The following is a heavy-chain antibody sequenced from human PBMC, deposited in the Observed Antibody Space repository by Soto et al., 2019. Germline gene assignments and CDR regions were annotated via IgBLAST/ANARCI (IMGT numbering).Heavy chain of an antibody. J-gene: IGHJ5*02. V-gene: IGHV3-23*01. CDR2: ITTSADIT. CDR1: GFIFKDFA. CDR3: TKGDSSGYFDPSSGYSTPDH. Sequence: EVQLFESGGGLVEPGESLRLSCAASGFIFKDFAISWVRQAPGKGLEWVSTITTSADITYSADSVRGRFTISRDNSANPLFLQMSRLRGEDTATDYWTKGDSSGYFDPSSGYSTPDHWGQGTLVTVSS. D-gene: IGHD3-3*01.